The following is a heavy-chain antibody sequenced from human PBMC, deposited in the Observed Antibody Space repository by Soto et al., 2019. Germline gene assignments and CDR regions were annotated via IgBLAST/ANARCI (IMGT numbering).Heavy chain of an antibody. V-gene: IGHV1-18*04. CDR3: ASSRPYYDSSGSYSSHDY. CDR1: GYTFTSYG. D-gene: IGHD3-22*01. CDR2: ISAYNGNT. Sequence: QVQLVQSGAEVKKPGASVKVSCKASGYTFTSYGISWVRQAPGQGLEWMGWISAYNGNTNYAQKLQGRVTMTTDTSTSTAFMEMRSLRSDDTAVSYCASSRPYYDSSGSYSSHDYWGQGTLVTVSS. J-gene: IGHJ4*02.